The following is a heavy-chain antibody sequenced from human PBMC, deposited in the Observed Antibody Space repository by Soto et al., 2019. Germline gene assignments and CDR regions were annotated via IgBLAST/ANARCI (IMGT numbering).Heavy chain of an antibody. V-gene: IGHV3-9*01. CDR2: ISWDSGRI. CDR1: GFTFDDYA. CDR3: AKARLWGGDVYNSYYYTAMDV. J-gene: IGHJ6*02. Sequence: EMQLVESGGGLVQPGRSLRLSCAASGFTFDDYAMYWVRQGPGKGLEWVSGISWDSGRIGYADSVKGRFTISRDNAKKSLYLQMNSLRPEDTALYYCAKARLWGGDVYNSYYYTAMDVWGQGTTVTVSS. D-gene: IGHD3-16*01.